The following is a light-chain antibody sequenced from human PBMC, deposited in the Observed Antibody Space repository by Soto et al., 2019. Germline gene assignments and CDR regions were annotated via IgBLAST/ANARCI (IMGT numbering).Light chain of an antibody. J-gene: IGLJ1*01. Sequence: QSALTQPASVSGSPGQSITISCTGTSSDVGGYSYVSWYQLHPGKAPKLMIHEVSERPSGVSNRFSGSKSGNTASLTISGLQAEDEADYYCASYRTGATYVFGGGTKLTVL. CDR2: EVS. CDR1: SSDVGGYSY. V-gene: IGLV2-14*01. CDR3: ASYRTGATYV.